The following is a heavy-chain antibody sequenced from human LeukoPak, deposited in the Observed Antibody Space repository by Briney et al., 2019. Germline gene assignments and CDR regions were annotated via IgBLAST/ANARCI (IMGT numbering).Heavy chain of an antibody. V-gene: IGHV3-23*01. Sequence: GGSLRLSCAASGFTFSSYSMNWVRQAPGKGLEWVSVIAGSDGFTQYADSVKGRFTISRDNSKNTVYLQMNRLRVEDTALYYCVRSLDYWGQGTLVTVSS. CDR2: IAGSDGFT. CDR1: GFTFSSYS. J-gene: IGHJ4*02. CDR3: VRSLDY.